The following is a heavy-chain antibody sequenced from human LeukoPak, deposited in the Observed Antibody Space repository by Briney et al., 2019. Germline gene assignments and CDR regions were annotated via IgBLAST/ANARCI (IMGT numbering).Heavy chain of an antibody. D-gene: IGHD4-11*01. CDR3: ALQTRIRWFDP. Sequence: SQTLSLTXAVSGYSISSGYYWGWIRQPPGKGLEWIGSIYHSGSTYYNPSLKSRVTISVDTSKNQFSLKLSSVTAADTAVYYCALQTRIRWFDPWGPGTLVTVSS. J-gene: IGHJ5*02. CDR1: GYSISSGYY. CDR2: IYHSGST. V-gene: IGHV4-38-2*01.